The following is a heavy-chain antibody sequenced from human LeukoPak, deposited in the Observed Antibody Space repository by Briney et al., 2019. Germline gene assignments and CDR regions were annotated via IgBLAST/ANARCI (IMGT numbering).Heavy chain of an antibody. CDR1: GFTFSSYA. V-gene: IGHV3-23*01. Sequence: PGGSLRLSCAASGFTFSSYAMHWVRQAPGKGLEWVSAISGSGGSTYYADSVKGRFTIPRDNSKTTLYLQMNSLRAEDTAVYYCARRRVAAPGEMFDYWGQGTLVTVSS. CDR3: ARRRVAAPGEMFDY. CDR2: ISGSGGST. D-gene: IGHD6-13*01. J-gene: IGHJ4*02.